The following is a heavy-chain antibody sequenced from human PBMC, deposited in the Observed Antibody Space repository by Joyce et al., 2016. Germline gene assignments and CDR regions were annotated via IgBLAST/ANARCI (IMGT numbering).Heavy chain of an antibody. Sequence: QGQLVESGGGVVKPGRSLRLSCAASGFTFSNYGMHWVRQAPGKGLEWVAVISYDGSNKHYGDSVKVRFTISRDNSKNTLYLQMNSLRAEDTAVYYCAGGILTGYFDYWGQGTLVTVSS. CDR2: ISYDGSNK. CDR1: GFTFSNYG. V-gene: IGHV3-30*03. J-gene: IGHJ4*02. CDR3: AGGILTGYFDY. D-gene: IGHD3-9*01.